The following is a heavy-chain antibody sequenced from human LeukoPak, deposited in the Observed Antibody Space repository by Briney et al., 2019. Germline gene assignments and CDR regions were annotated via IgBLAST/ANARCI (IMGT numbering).Heavy chain of an antibody. Sequence: GESLRISCKGSGYSFTSYWICWVRQMPGKGLEWMGRIDPSDSYTNYSPSFQGHVTISADKSISTAYLQWSSLKASDTAMYYCARHYGSGSYRYYGMDVWGQGTTVTVSS. D-gene: IGHD3-10*01. CDR2: IDPSDSYT. CDR1: GYSFTSYW. J-gene: IGHJ6*02. V-gene: IGHV5-10-1*01. CDR3: ARHYGSGSYRYYGMDV.